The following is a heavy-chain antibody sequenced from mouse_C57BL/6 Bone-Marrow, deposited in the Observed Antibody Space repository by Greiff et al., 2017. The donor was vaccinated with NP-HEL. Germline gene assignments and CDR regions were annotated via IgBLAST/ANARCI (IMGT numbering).Heavy chain of an antibody. J-gene: IGHJ2*01. CDR2: INPNNGGT. CDR1: GYTFTDYY. Sequence: VQLQQSGPELVKPGASVKISCKASGYTFTDYYMNWVKQSHGKSLEWIGDINPNNGGTSYNQKFKGKATLTVDKSSSTAYMELRSLTSEDSAVYYCARNLLWDYWGQGTTLTVSS. V-gene: IGHV1-26*01. D-gene: IGHD2-1*01. CDR3: ARNLLWDY.